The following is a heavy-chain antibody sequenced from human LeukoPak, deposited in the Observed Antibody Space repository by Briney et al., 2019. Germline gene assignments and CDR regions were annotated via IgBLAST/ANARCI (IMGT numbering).Heavy chain of an antibody. CDR1: GGSISSYY. V-gene: IGHV4-59*01. Sequence: SETLSLTCTVSGGSISSYYWSWIRQPPGKGLEWIGYIYYSGSTNYNPSLKSRVTISVDTSKNQFSLKLSSVTAADTAVYYCARGPTNWNYVDYWGQGTLVTVSS. J-gene: IGHJ4*02. CDR2: IYYSGST. D-gene: IGHD1-1*01. CDR3: ARGPTNWNYVDY.